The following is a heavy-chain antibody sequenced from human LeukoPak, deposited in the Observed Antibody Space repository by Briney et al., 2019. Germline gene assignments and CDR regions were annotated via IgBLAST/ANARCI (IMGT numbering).Heavy chain of an antibody. CDR1: GFTFSIYA. D-gene: IGHD6-19*01. Sequence: GGSLRLSCAASGFTFSIYAMSWVRQAPGKGLEWVSIISDSGGTTYYADSGKGRFSIYRDNSKNTLYLQMSSLRADDTAVYYCAKTAVTGKVAGSDCWGQGTLVTVSS. CDR2: ISDSGGTT. CDR3: AKTAVTGKVAGSDC. V-gene: IGHV3-23*01. J-gene: IGHJ4*02.